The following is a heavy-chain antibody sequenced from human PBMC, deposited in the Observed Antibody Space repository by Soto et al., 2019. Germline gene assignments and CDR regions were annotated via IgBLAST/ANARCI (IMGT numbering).Heavy chain of an antibody. Sequence: SETLSLTCTVSGGSISSSSYYWGWIRQPPGKGLEWIGSIYYSGSTYYNPSLKSRVTISVDTSKNQFSLKLSSVTAADTAVYYCARRRNCSGGSCYDGYYWGQGTLVTVSS. V-gene: IGHV4-39*01. CDR1: GGSISSSSYY. J-gene: IGHJ4*02. CDR2: IYYSGST. D-gene: IGHD2-15*01. CDR3: ARRRNCSGGSCYDGYY.